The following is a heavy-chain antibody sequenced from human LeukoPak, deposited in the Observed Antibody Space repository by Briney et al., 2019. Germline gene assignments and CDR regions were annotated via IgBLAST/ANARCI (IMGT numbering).Heavy chain of an antibody. CDR3: ARGRYMDV. Sequence: ASVKVSCKASGCIFINYEINWVRQASGQGFERMGWMNPKSGDTGYEQKLQGRVTITRDSSLSTVYMELSRLGSEDTALYYCARGRYMDVWGKGTPVTVSS. J-gene: IGHJ6*04. CDR2: MNPKSGDT. CDR1: GCIFINYE. V-gene: IGHV1-8*03.